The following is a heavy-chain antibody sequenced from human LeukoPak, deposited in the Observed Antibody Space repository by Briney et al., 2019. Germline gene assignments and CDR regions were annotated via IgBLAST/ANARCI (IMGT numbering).Heavy chain of an antibody. J-gene: IGHJ4*02. CDR1: GFTFDDYT. CDR3: AKDGGSGATRPIDF. D-gene: IGHD1-26*01. V-gene: IGHV3-43*01. CDR2: ISWDGVST. Sequence: GGSLRLSCAPSGFTFDDYTMHWVRQAPGKGLEWVSLISWDGVSTYYADSVKGRLTISRDNSKNSLYLQLNSLRTEDTAFYYCAKDGGSGATRPIDFWGQGTLVTVSS.